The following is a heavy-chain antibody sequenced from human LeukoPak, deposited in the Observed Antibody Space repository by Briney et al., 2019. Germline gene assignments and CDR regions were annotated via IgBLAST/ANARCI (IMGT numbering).Heavy chain of an antibody. CDR2: INSDGSSI. J-gene: IGHJ4*02. CDR1: GFSISSFW. D-gene: IGHD4-11*01. Sequence: PGGSLRLSCAASGFSISSFWMHWVRQAPGKGVVGVARINSDGSSITYVDSVKGRFAISRDNAKNTFHLQMNSLTDDDTAVYYCARGAYSFDYWGQGTLVTVSS. V-gene: IGHV3-74*01. CDR3: ARGAYSFDY.